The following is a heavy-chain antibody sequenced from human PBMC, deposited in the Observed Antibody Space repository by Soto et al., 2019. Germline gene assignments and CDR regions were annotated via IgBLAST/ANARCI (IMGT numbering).Heavy chain of an antibody. CDR3: ARDSPLYDFWSGYPLLDYYYYYGMDV. Sequence: PSETLSLTCTVSGGSISSYYRSWIRQPAGKGLEWIGRIYTSGSTNYNPSLKSRVTMSVDTSKNQFSLKLSSVTAADTAVYYCARDSPLYDFWSGYPLLDYYYYYGMDVWGQGTTVTV. CDR1: GGSISSYY. V-gene: IGHV4-4*07. CDR2: IYTSGST. J-gene: IGHJ6*02. D-gene: IGHD3-3*01.